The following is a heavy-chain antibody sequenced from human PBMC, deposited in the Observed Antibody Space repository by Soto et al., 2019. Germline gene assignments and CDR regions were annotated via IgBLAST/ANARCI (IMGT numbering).Heavy chain of an antibody. D-gene: IGHD3-10*01. CDR3: ARAHVMVGGGSTVDY. V-gene: IGHV4-38-2*02. CDR1: GYSISIGSY. Sequence: SETLSLTCSVSGYSISIGSYWVCIRQSPGKGPEWIACIYHGGTTFYNPSLKSRITVSVDTSKNQFSLKLRSMTAADTAVYYCARAHVMVGGGSTVDYWVHGTLVAVSS. CDR2: IYHGGTT. J-gene: IGHJ4*01.